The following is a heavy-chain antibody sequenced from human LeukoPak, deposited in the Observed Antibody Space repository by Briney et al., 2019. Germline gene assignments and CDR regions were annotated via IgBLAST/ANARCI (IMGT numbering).Heavy chain of an antibody. Sequence: SETLSLTCAVYGGTFSGYYWSWIRQPPGKGLEWIGYIYYNRDTNYNPSLKSRVTISVDTSKSQFSLKLSSVTAADTAVYYCARTQIRPEYTGYGDMDVWGKGTTVTVSS. CDR3: ARTQIRPEYTGYGDMDV. CDR1: GGTFSGYY. D-gene: IGHD5-12*01. J-gene: IGHJ6*03. V-gene: IGHV4-59*01. CDR2: IYYNRDT.